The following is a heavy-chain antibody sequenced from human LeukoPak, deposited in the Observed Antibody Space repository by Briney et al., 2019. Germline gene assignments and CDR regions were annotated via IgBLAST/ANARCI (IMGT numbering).Heavy chain of an antibody. CDR2: IYPGDSDT. D-gene: IGHD6-13*01. CDR3: ARGAIPAAVTGGADFDY. V-gene: IGHV5-51*01. J-gene: IGHJ4*02. CDR1: GYRFTNYW. Sequence: KPGESLKISCKGSGYRFTNYWIGWVREMPGKGLEWMGIIYPGDSDTRYSPSCRGQVNTSADESTSSAYLQWRSLWASDTAMYYCARGAIPAAVTGGADFDYWGQGSLVTVSS.